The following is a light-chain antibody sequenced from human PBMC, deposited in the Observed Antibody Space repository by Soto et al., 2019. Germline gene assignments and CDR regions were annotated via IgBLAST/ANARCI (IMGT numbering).Light chain of an antibody. V-gene: IGKV1-39*01. CDR2: TAS. CDR3: QQSYSRPWT. Sequence: DIQMTQSPSSLSSSIGGRVTITFRASQTISSYLNWYQQKPGKAPKLLIYTASSLQSGVPSRFSGSGSGTDFTLTISSLQPEDFASYYCQQSYSRPWTFGQGTKVDIK. J-gene: IGKJ1*01. CDR1: QTISSY.